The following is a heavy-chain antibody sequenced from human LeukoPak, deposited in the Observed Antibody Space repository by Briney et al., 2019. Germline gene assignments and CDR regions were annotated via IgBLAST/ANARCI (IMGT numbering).Heavy chain of an antibody. CDR1: GGSFSGYY. CDR3: ARGVISSVDY. V-gene: IGHV4-34*01. CDR2: INHSGST. J-gene: IGHJ4*02. D-gene: IGHD3-10*01. Sequence: TSETLSLTCAVYGGSFSGYYWSWIRQPPGKGLEWIGEINHSGSTNYNPSLKSRVTISVDTSKNQFSLKLSSVTAADTAVYYCARGVISSVDYWGQGTLVTVSS.